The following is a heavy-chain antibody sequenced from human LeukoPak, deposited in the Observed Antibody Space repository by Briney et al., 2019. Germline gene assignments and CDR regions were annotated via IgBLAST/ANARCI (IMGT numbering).Heavy chain of an antibody. CDR1: GFTFSSYS. CDR2: ISSSSSYI. J-gene: IGHJ4*02. D-gene: IGHD2-21*01. Sequence: KSGGSLRLSCAASGFTFSSYSMNWVRQAPGKGLEWVSSISSSSSYIYYADSVKGRFTISRDNAKNSLYLQMNSLRAEDTAVYYCARDSGDRDMIFDYWGQGTLVTVSS. CDR3: ARDSGDRDMIFDY. V-gene: IGHV3-21*01.